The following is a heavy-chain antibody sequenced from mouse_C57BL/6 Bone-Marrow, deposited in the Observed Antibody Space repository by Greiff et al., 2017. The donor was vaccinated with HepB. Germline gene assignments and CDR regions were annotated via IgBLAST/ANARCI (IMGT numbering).Heavy chain of an antibody. CDR3: ARPGYDVGGYAMDY. J-gene: IGHJ4*01. CDR2: INPDSSTI. D-gene: IGHD2-14*01. CDR1: GIDFSRYW. V-gene: IGHV4-1*01. Sequence: EVQLQQSGGGLVQPGGSLKLSCAASGIDFSRYWMSWVRRAPGKGLEWIGEINPDSSTINYAPSLKDKFIISRDNAKNTLYLQMSKVRSEDTALYYCARPGYDVGGYAMDYGGQGTSVTVSS.